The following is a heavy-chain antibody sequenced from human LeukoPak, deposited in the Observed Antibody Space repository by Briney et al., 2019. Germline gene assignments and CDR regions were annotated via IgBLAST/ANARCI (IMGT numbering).Heavy chain of an antibody. V-gene: IGHV1-18*04. CDR3: ARSRITMVRGVIRDYHFDY. J-gene: IGHJ4*02. CDR2: ISAYNGNT. CDR1: GYTFTSYY. Sequence: ASVKVSCKASGYTFTSYYLHWVRKAPGQGLEWMGWISAYNGNTNYAQKLQGRVTMTTDTSTSTAYMELRSLRSDDTAVYYCARSRITMVRGVIRDYHFDYWGQGTLVTVSS. D-gene: IGHD3-10*01.